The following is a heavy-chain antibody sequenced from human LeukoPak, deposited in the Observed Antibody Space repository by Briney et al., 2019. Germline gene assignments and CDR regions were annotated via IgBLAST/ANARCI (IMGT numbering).Heavy chain of an antibody. V-gene: IGHV1-2*02. CDR2: INPNSGGT. Sequence: ASVKVSCKASGYTFTGYYMHWVRQAPGQELEWMGWINPNSGGTNYAQKFQGRVTMTRDTSISTAYMELSRLRSDDTAVYYCARDRGDYGDSRTFDYWGQGTLVTVSS. CDR3: ARDRGDYGDSRTFDY. J-gene: IGHJ4*02. CDR1: GYTFTGYY. D-gene: IGHD4-17*01.